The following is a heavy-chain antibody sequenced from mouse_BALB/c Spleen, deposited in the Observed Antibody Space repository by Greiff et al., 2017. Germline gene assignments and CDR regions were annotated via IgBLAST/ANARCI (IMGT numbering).Heavy chain of an antibody. CDR1: GYSITSDYA. D-gene: IGHD2-4*01. Sequence: EVQRVESGPGLVKPSQSLSLTCTVTGYSITSDYAWNWIRQFPGNKLEWMGYISYSGSTSYNPSLKSRISITRDTSKNQFFLQLNSVTTEDTATYYCARGGLFDYWGQGTTLTVSS. J-gene: IGHJ2*01. CDR2: ISYSGST. CDR3: ARGGLFDY. V-gene: IGHV3-2*02.